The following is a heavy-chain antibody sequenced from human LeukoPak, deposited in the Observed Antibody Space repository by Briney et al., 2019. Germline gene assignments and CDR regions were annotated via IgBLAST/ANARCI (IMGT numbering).Heavy chain of an antibody. CDR3: ARVRMGTRQVKYYFDY. V-gene: IGHV4-34*01. Sequence: SETLSLTCAVYGGSFSGYYWSWIRQPPGKGLEWIGEINHSGSTNYNPSLKSRVTISVDTSKNQFSLKLSSVTAADTAVYYCARVRMGTRQVKYYFDYWGQGTLVTVSS. J-gene: IGHJ4*02. CDR2: INHSGST. D-gene: IGHD1-14*01. CDR1: GGSFSGYY.